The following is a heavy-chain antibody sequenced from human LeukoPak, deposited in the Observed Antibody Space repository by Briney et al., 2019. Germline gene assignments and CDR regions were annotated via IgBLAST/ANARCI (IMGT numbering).Heavy chain of an antibody. CDR1: GFTFSSYG. V-gene: IGHV3-30*02. CDR3: AKDSGGGYCYLDY. CDR2: IRLDGSDK. D-gene: IGHD2-21*02. Sequence: GGSLRLSCAASGFTFSSYGMHWVRQAPGKGLEWVAFIRLDGSDKYYADSVRGRFTISRDNSKNTLWLQMNSLRAEDTAVYFCAKDSGGGYCYLDYWGQGTLVTVSS. J-gene: IGHJ4*02.